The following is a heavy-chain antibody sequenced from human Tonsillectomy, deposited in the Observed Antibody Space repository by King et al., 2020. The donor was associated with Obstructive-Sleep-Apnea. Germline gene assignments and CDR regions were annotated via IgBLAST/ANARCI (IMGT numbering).Heavy chain of an antibody. CDR3: ARTLWDTTMDPYFDY. D-gene: IGHD5-18*01. J-gene: IGHJ4*02. CDR1: GFSLRASGMG. Sequence: TLKESGPALVKPTQTLTLTCTFSGFSLRASGMGVSWIRQPPGKALEWLARIDWDDDKDYSTSLKTRLTISKDTPKNQVVLTMTNVDPVDTATYYCARTLWDTTMDPYFDYWGQGTLVTVSS. CDR2: IDWDDDK. V-gene: IGHV2-70*04.